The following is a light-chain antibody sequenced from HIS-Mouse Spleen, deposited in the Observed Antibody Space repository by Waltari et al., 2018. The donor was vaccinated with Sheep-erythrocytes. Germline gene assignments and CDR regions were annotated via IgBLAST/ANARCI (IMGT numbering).Light chain of an antibody. V-gene: IGLV2-11*01. CDR1: SSDVGGYNS. CDR3: CSYAGSYTLV. Sequence: QSALTQPRSMSGSTGQSVTISCTGTSSDVGGYNSVSWYQQHPGKAPKRMIYDVSKRPSGVPDRFSGSKSGNTASLTISGLQAEDEADYYCCSYAGSYTLVFGGGTKLTVL. J-gene: IGLJ2*01. CDR2: DVS.